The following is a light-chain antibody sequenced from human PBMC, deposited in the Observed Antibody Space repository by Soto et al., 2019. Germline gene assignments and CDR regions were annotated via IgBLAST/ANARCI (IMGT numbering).Light chain of an antibody. J-gene: IGKJ4*01. Sequence: EIVMTQSPATLSASQGERATLSCRASQSISSNLAWYQQKPGQAPRLLMFRTSSRATGFPARFSGSGSGTEFNLTISSLQSEDFGVYYCQQYNNWPRATFGGGTKVDNK. CDR3: QQYNNWPRAT. CDR1: QSISSN. CDR2: RTS. V-gene: IGKV3-15*01.